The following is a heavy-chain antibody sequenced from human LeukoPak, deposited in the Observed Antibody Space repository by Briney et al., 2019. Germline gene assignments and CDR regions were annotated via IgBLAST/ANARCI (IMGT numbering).Heavy chain of an antibody. Sequence: PGGSLRLSCAASGFTFSSYSMNWVRQAPGKGLEWVSSISSSSSYIYYADSVKGRFTISRDNSENMLYLQMDSVRAEDTAVFYCAKDQRHYYDSSGFLTPDYWGQGTLVTVSS. CDR1: GFTFSSYS. D-gene: IGHD3-22*01. V-gene: IGHV3-21*01. J-gene: IGHJ4*02. CDR3: AKDQRHYYDSSGFLTPDY. CDR2: ISSSSSYI.